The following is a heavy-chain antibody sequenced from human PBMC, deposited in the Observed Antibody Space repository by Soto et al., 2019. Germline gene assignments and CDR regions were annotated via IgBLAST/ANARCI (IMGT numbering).Heavy chain of an antibody. J-gene: IGHJ4*02. CDR2: IYCSGST. Sequence: KTSETLSLTCTVSGGSISSGGYYWSWIRQHPGKGLEWIGYIYCSGSTYYNPSLKSRVTISVDTSKNQFSLKLSSVTAADTAVYYCARGLGGSGWYRNVVTAIRYFDYWGQGTLVTVSS. V-gene: IGHV4-31*03. CDR3: ARGLGGSGWYRNVVTAIRYFDY. CDR1: GGSISSGGYY. D-gene: IGHD2-21*02.